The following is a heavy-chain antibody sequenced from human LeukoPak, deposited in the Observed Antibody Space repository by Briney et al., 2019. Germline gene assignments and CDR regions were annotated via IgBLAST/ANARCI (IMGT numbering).Heavy chain of an antibody. CDR1: GGSISSGGHS. Sequence: SQTLSLTCTVSGGSISSGGHSWSWIRQPPGKGLEWIGYIYHSGSGSTYYNPSLKSRVTISIDKSKNQFSLKLSSVTAADTAVYYCARGGSTVTRAPRYFDYWGQGTLVTVSS. V-gene: IGHV4-30-2*01. J-gene: IGHJ4*02. CDR2: IYHSGSGST. CDR3: ARGGSTVTRAPRYFDY. D-gene: IGHD4-17*01.